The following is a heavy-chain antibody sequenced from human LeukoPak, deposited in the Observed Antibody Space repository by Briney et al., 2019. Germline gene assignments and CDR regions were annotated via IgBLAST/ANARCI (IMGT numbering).Heavy chain of an antibody. CDR1: GGTFSSYA. J-gene: IGHJ6*02. V-gene: IGHV1-69*04. Sequence: SVKVSCKASGGTFSSYAISWVRQAPGQGLEWMGRIIPILGIANYAQKFQGRVTITADKSTSTAYMELSSLRSEDTAVYYCARHNGWGVVYYYYGMDVWGQGTTVTVSS. CDR2: IIPILGIA. CDR3: ARHNGWGVVYYYYGMDV. D-gene: IGHD3-10*01.